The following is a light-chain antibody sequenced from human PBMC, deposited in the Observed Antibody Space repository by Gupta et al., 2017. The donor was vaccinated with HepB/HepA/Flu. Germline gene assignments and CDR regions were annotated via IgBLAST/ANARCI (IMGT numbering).Light chain of an antibody. V-gene: IGKV1-33*01. CDR2: DAS. Sequence: DIQMTQSPSSLSASVGDRVTITCQASQDISNYLNWYQQKPGKAPKLLIYDASNLETGVPSRFSGSGSGTDFTFTISSLQPEDIATYYCQQYDNRPPCSFGQGTKLEIK. CDR3: QQYDNRPPCS. J-gene: IGKJ2*04. CDR1: QDISNY.